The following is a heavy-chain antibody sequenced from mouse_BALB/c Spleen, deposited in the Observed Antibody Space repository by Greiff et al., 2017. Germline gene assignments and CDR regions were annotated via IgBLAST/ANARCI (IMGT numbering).Heavy chain of an antibody. J-gene: IGHJ4*01. Sequence: VQLQQSGAELVRPGALVKLSCKASGFNIKDTYMHWVKQRPEQGLEWIGRIDPANGNTKYDPKFQGKATITADTSSNTAYLRLSSLTSEDTAVYYCARWGSMFYAMDYWGQGTSVTVSS. CDR1: GFNIKDTY. D-gene: IGHD2-3*01. V-gene: IGHV14-3*02. CDR3: ARWGSMFYAMDY. CDR2: IDPANGNT.